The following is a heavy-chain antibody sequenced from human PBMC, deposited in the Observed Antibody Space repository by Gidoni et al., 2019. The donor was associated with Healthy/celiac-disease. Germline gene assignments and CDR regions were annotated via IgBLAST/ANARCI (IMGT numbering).Heavy chain of an antibody. D-gene: IGHD4-17*01. CDR1: GFTFSSYG. V-gene: IGHV3-30*18. J-gene: IGHJ1*01. Sequence: QVQLVESGGGVVQPGRSLRPSCAASGFTFSSYGVHWVRQAPGKGLEWVAVTSYDGSNKYYADSVKGRFTISRDNSKNTLYLQMNSLRAEDTAVYYCAKDLYYLGTVTTRIQHWGQGTLVTVSS. CDR3: AKDLYYLGTVTTRIQH. CDR2: TSYDGSNK.